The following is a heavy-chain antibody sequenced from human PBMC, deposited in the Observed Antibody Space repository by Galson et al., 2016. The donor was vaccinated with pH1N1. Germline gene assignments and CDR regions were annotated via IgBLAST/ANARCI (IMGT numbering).Heavy chain of an antibody. J-gene: IGHJ4*02. CDR3: AKHLYSSVDYFDY. D-gene: IGHD6-19*01. CDR2: ISGSGGNT. V-gene: IGHV3-23*01. Sequence: WVRQAPGKGLEWVSVISGSGGNTYYGDSVKGRFTISRDNSKNTLSLQMNSLGVEDTALYYCAKHLYSSVDYFDYWGQGTLVTVSS.